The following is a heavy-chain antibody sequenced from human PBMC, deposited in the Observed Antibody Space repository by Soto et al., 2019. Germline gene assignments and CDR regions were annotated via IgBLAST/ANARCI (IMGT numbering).Heavy chain of an antibody. CDR2: IYHRGNT. V-gene: IGHV4-4*02. J-gene: IGHJ5*02. CDR3: ARAYDYSSNWFDP. Sequence: QVQLQESGPGLVKPSGTLSLTCAVSGGSISSTNWWSWVRQPPGKGLEWIGEIYHRGNTNYNPSLKSRVTISVDKSKNQFSLKLSSVTAADTAVYYCARAYDYSSNWFDPWGQGTLVTVSS. D-gene: IGHD4-4*01. CDR1: GGSISSTNW.